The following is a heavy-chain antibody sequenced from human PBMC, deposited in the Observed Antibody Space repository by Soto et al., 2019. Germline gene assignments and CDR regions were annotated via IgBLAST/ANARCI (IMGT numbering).Heavy chain of an antibody. CDR1: GYAFGGYD. CDR2: VSAYSGHT. J-gene: IGHJ4*02. D-gene: IGHD4-17*01. V-gene: IGHV1-18*04. Sequence: QVQLVQSGAEVKKPGASVKVSCKASGYAFGGYDISWVRQAPGQGLEWMGWVSAYSGHTDYAQNLQGRVSMTTETSTSTAYMELGSLTSDDTAVYYCARPSGSYGDYAWSLAYWGQGTLVTVSS. CDR3: ARPSGSYGDYAWSLAY.